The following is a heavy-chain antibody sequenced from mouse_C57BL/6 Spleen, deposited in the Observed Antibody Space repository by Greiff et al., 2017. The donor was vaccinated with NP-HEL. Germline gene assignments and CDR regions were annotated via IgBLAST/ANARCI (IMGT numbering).Heavy chain of an antibody. CDR3: ARDWNSSGYAY. V-gene: IGHV3-6*01. J-gene: IGHJ3*01. CDR1: GYSITSGYY. CDR2: ISYDGSN. D-gene: IGHD3-2*02. Sequence: EVKLMESGPGLVKPSQSLSLTCSVTGYSITSGYYWNWIRQFPGNKLEWMGYISYDGSNNYNPSLKNRISITRDTSKNQFFLKLNSVTTEDTATYYCARDWNSSGYAYWGQGTLVTVSA.